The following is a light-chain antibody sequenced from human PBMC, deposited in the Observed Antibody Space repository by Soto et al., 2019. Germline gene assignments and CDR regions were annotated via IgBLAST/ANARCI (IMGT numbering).Light chain of an antibody. Sequence: DIQMTQSPSSLSASVGDRVTITCQASQDISNYLNWYQQKPGKAPKLPIYDASNLETGVPSRFSGSGSGTDFTFTISSLQPEDIATYYCQQYDNLPWTFGKGTKVEIK. CDR3: QQYDNLPWT. CDR2: DAS. V-gene: IGKV1-33*01. J-gene: IGKJ1*01. CDR1: QDISNY.